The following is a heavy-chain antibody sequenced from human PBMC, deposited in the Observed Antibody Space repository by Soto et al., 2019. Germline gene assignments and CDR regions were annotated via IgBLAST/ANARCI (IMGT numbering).Heavy chain of an antibody. D-gene: IGHD2-15*01. CDR1: GFTFSSYA. Sequence: ESGGGVVQPGRSLRLSCAASGFTFSSYAMHWVRQAPGKGLEWVAVISYDGSNKYYAGSVKGRFTISRDNSKNTLYLQMNSLRAEDTAVYYCARVPSSSGRAHFDYWGQGTLVTVSS. CDR3: ARVPSSSGRAHFDY. V-gene: IGHV3-30-3*01. J-gene: IGHJ4*02. CDR2: ISYDGSNK.